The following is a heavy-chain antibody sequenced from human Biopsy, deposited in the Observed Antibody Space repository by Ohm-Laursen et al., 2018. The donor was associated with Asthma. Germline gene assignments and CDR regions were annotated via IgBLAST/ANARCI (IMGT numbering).Heavy chain of an antibody. Sequence: GESLRISCKASGNTFTDYWIGWVRQMPGQGLEWMGIIRVGYSIVKYSPSFQGQVTTSADKSVSSSYLQWTSLEASDSATYFCATTFDGGFRWDFWGQGTLVSVAS. CDR3: ATTFDGGFRWDF. CDR2: IRVGYSIV. V-gene: IGHV5-51*01. CDR1: GNTFTDYW. D-gene: IGHD3-16*01. J-gene: IGHJ4*02.